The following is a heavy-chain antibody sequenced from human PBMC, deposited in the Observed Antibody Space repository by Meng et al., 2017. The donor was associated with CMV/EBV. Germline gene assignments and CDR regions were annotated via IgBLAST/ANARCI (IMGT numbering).Heavy chain of an antibody. V-gene: IGHV4-34*01. D-gene: IGHD1-26*01. CDR1: GCFFSGYD. CDR2: LNHSGSN. Sequence: GAVQSQPAVSLSLTVAVCGCFFSGYDWSRNPPPPGKGLEWIGKLNHSGSNNYYPSLKGRVTISVDTSKNQFSLKLSSVTASDTAVYSCARGVGGWFNPWGQGTLVTVSS. CDR3: ARGVGGWFNP. J-gene: IGHJ5*02.